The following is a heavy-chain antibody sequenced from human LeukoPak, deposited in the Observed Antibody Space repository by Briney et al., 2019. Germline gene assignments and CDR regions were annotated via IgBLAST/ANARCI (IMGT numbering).Heavy chain of an antibody. D-gene: IGHD6-13*01. V-gene: IGHV4-59*01. CDR1: GGSISSYC. CDR3: ARTAGSSSWTT. J-gene: IGHJ5*02. Sequence: SETLSLTCTVSGGSISSYCWSWIRQPPGKGLEWIGYIYYSGSTNYNPSLKSRVSISVDTSKNQFSLKLRSVTAADTAVYYCARTAGSSSWTTWGQGTLVTVSS. CDR2: IYYSGST.